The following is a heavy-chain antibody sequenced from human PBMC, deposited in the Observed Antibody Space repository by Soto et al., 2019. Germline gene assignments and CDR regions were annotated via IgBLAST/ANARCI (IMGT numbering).Heavy chain of an antibody. Sequence: NPSETLSLTCTVSGDSISPYYWSWIRQPPGKGLEWIGYIFYKGTIKYNPSLKSRVTISVDTSQNQFSLKLRSVTAADTAVYYCAGDSTSLDYWGQGALVTVSS. CDR2: IFYKGTI. CDR3: AGDSTSLDY. V-gene: IGHV4-59*01. D-gene: IGHD3-16*02. CDR1: GDSISPYY. J-gene: IGHJ4*02.